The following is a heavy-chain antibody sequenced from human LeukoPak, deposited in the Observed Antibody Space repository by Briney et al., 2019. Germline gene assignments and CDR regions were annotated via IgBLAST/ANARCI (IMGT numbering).Heavy chain of an antibody. D-gene: IGHD3-16*01. V-gene: IGHV4-59*08. CDR1: GASIGSYY. CDR3: TRHDVVAVMGHGMAV. J-gene: IGHJ6*02. CDR2: ISQNGIP. Sequence: PSETLSLTCTVSGASIGSYYWSWIRQPPGKGLEWIAFISQNGIPHYTASLKSRVTISRDTSENQVSLILSSVTAADTAVYYCTRHDVVAVMGHGMAVWGQGTTVTVSS.